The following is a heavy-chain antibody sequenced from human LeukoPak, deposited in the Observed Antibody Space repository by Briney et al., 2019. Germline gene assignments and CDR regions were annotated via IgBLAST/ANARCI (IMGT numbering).Heavy chain of an antibody. CDR3: VRGARVSGTASDY. D-gene: IGHD3-10*01. J-gene: IGHJ4*02. V-gene: IGHV3-74*01. CDR1: GFTFSSYW. CDR2: INSDGSST. Sequence: GGSLRLSCAASGFTFSSYWMHWVRQAPGKGLVWVSRINSDGSSTNYADSVKGRFTISRDNAKNTLHLQMNSLRGEDTAVYYCVRGARVSGTASDYWGQGTLVTVSS.